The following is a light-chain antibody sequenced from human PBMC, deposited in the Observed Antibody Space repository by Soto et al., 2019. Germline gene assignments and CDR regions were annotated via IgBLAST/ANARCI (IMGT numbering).Light chain of an antibody. CDR1: QSVGSN. Sequence: EIVMTQSPATLSVSPGERATLSCRASQSVGSNLAWYQQKPGQAPRLLIYGASTRATGFPARFSGSGSGTEFTLTISSLQSEDFAVYYCQQYNNWLFFNFGPGTKVDIK. CDR2: GAS. J-gene: IGKJ3*01. V-gene: IGKV3-15*01. CDR3: QQYNNWLFFN.